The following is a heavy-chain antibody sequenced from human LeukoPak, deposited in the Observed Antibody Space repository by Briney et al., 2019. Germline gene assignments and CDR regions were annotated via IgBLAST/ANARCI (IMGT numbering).Heavy chain of an antibody. V-gene: IGHV3-53*01. J-gene: IGHJ4*02. CDR2: LYSGGNT. CDR3: ARGAGEYWSSSSSY. D-gene: IGHD6-6*01. CDR1: GFTVSSNY. Sequence: HPGGSLRLSCVVSGFTVSSNYMSWVRQAPGKGLEWVSVLYSGGNTYHADSVKGRFTISRDNSKNTLYLQMNSLRAEDTAVYYCARGAGEYWSSSSSYWGQGTLVTVSS.